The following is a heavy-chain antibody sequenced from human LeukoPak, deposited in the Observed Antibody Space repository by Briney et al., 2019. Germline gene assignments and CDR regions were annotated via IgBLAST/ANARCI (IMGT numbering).Heavy chain of an antibody. CDR1: GGSISSYY. CDR3: ARHSRSSWEFDP. V-gene: IGHV4-59*08. Sequence: SETLSLTCTVSGGSISSYYWSWIRQPPGKGLEWIGYIYYSGSTNYNPSLKSRVTISVDTSKNQFSLKLSSVTAADTAVYYCARHSRSSWEFDPWGQGTLVTVSS. CDR2: IYYSGST. J-gene: IGHJ5*02. D-gene: IGHD6-13*01.